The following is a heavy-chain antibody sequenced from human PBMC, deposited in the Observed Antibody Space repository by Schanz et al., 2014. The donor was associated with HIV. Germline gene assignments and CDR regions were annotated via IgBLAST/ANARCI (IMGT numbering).Heavy chain of an antibody. D-gene: IGHD4-17*01. CDR2: IGSGGGRT. J-gene: IGHJ6*02. V-gene: IGHV3-23*04. Sequence: EVQLVESGGGLVKPGGSLRVSCAASGFMFSSYGMSWVRQAPGKGLEWVSLIGSGGGRTYYADSVKGRFTIARDNSEKTLYLQMNSLRAEDTAVYYCAKEGYGEGYYGMDVWGQGTTVTVSS. CDR3: AKEGYGEGYYGMDV. CDR1: GFMFSSYG.